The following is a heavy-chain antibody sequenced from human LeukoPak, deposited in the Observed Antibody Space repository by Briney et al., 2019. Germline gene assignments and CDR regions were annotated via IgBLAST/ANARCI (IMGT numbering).Heavy chain of an antibody. V-gene: IGHV3-48*03. D-gene: IGHD5-12*01. CDR1: GFTFSSYE. CDR2: ISSSAGSI. CDR3: ARVLLSGYDRPIDF. J-gene: IGHJ4*02. Sequence: GGSLRLSCAASGFTFSSYEMNWVRQVPGKRLEWVSYISSSAGSIYLADSVKDRFSVSRDNAKNSLYLQMTSLRAEDTGIYYCARVLLSGYDRPIDFWGRGTLVTVSS.